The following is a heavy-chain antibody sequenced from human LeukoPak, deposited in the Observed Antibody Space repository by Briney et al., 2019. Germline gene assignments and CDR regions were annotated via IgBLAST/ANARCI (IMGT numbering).Heavy chain of an antibody. D-gene: IGHD3-10*01. V-gene: IGHV3-30*04. CDR3: ARDASYGSGSFVTY. Sequence: GRSLRLSCGASGFTFSSYAMHWVRQAPGKGLEWVAVISYDGSNKYYADSVKGRFTISRDNSKNTLYLQMNSLRAEDTAVYYCARDASYGSGSFVTYWGQGTLVTVSS. CDR2: ISYDGSNK. J-gene: IGHJ4*02. CDR1: GFTFSSYA.